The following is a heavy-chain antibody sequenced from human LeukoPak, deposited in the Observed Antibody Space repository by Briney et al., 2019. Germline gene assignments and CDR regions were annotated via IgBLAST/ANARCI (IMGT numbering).Heavy chain of an antibody. Sequence: PGGSLRLSCAASGFTFSSYAMSWVRQAPGKGLEWVSAISGSGGSTYYADSVKGRFTISRDNSKNTLYLQMNSLRAEDTAVYYCAKGVGSVVYALNWFDPWGQGTLVTVSS. CDR2: ISGSGGST. J-gene: IGHJ5*02. V-gene: IGHV3-23*01. CDR3: AKGVGSVVYALNWFDP. D-gene: IGHD2-8*02. CDR1: GFTFSSYA.